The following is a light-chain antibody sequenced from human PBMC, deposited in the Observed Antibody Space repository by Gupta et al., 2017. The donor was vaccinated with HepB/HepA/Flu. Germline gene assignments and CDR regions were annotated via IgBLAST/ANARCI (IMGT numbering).Light chain of an antibody. CDR3: QQRQNCPPVT. J-gene: IGKJ5*01. Sequence: VLTQSPDTLSLSPGERATLSCRASQSVNNYLAWYQHKPGQAPRLLIYDASNRATGIPARFSGSGSGTDFTLTISSREPEDFAVYYCQQRQNCPPVTFGQGTRLEIK. CDR1: QSVNNY. CDR2: DAS. V-gene: IGKV3-11*01.